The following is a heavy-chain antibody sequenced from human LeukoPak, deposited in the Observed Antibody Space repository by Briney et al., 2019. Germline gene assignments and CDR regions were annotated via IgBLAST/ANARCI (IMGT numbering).Heavy chain of an antibody. CDR3: ARALFRGVVPAALGY. J-gene: IGHJ4*02. Sequence: ASVKVSCKASGYTFTRYYMHWVRQAPGQGLEWMGIINPSGGSTIYAQKFQGRVTMTRDTSTSTAYMELRSLRSDDTAVYYCARALFRGVVPAALGYWGQGTLVTVSS. V-gene: IGHV1-46*01. CDR1: GYTFTRYY. CDR2: INPSGGST. D-gene: IGHD2-2*01.